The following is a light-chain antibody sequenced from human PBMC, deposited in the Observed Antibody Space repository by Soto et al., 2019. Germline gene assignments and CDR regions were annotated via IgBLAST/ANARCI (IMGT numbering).Light chain of an antibody. CDR3: SSYTSSRTYVL. CDR1: SSDVGGYNY. Sequence: QSALTQPASVSGSPGQAITISCTGTSSDVGGYNYVSWYQHHPGKAPKLMLYNVSDRPSGVSNRFSGSKSGNTASLTISGLQAEDEADYYCSSYTSSRTYVLFGGGTKLTVL. V-gene: IGLV2-14*03. J-gene: IGLJ2*01. CDR2: NVS.